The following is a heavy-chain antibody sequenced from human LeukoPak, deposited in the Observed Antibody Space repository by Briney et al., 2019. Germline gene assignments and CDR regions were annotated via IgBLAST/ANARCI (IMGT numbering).Heavy chain of an antibody. Sequence: GGTLRLSCAASGFTFRGYGMSWVRQAPGKGLEWVSAIRGSGVTTYYADSVKGRFTISRDNSRTTLYLLMNSLRAEDTAVYYCAKDAAANVDYPYYFDYWGQGVLVTVSS. V-gene: IGHV3-23*01. D-gene: IGHD4-11*01. J-gene: IGHJ4*02. CDR3: AKDAAANVDYPYYFDY. CDR2: IRGSGVTT. CDR1: GFTFRGYG.